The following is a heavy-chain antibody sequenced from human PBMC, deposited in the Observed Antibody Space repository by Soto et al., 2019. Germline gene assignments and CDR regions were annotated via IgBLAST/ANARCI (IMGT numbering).Heavy chain of an antibody. CDR3: ASRDPGTSVDY. CDR2: TYRTGST. CDR1: GGSFTSNNW. J-gene: IGHJ4*02. D-gene: IGHD1-7*01. Sequence: SETLSLTCAVSGGSFTSNNWWTWVRRPPGQGLEWVGETYRTGSTNYNPSLKSRVTISLDKSENQFSLKVTSLTAADTAVYYCASRDPGTSVDYWGQGTLVTVSS. V-gene: IGHV4-4*02.